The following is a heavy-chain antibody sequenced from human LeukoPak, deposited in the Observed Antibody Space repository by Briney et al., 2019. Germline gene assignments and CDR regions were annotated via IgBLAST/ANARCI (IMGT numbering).Heavy chain of an antibody. V-gene: IGHV4-59*01. CDR2: IYYSGST. Sequence: SETLSLTCTVSGGSISSYYWSWIRQPPGKGLEWIGYIYYSGSTNYNPSLKSRVTISVDTSKNQFSLKLSSVTAADTAVYYCARDSLYSSGWFDYWGQGTLVTVPS. CDR1: GGSISSYY. CDR3: ARDSLYSSGWFDY. D-gene: IGHD6-19*01. J-gene: IGHJ4*02.